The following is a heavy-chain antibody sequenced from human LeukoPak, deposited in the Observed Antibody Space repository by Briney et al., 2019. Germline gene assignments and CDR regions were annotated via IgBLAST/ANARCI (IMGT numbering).Heavy chain of an antibody. D-gene: IGHD6-6*01. CDR1: GGTFSSYA. CDR3: ARSSSGNFDY. V-gene: IGHV1-8*02. Sequence: ASVKVSCKASGGTFSSYAISWVRQAPGQGLEWMGWMNPNSGNTGYAQKFQGRVTMTRNTSISTAYMELSSLRSEDTAVYYCARSSSGNFDYWGQGTLVTVSS. J-gene: IGHJ4*02. CDR2: MNPNSGNT.